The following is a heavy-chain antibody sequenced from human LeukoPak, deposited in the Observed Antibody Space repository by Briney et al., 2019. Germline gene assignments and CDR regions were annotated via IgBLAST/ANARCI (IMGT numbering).Heavy chain of an antibody. Sequence: ASVKVSCKASGYTFTGYYMHWVRQAPGQGLEWMRWINTNTGNPTYAQGFTRRLVFSLDPSVSTAYLQISSLKAEDTAVYYCARGYFSSWYMNWFDPWGQGTLVTVSS. J-gene: IGHJ5*02. CDR1: GYTFTGYY. CDR3: ARGYFSSWYMNWFDP. V-gene: IGHV7-4-1*02. CDR2: INTNTGNP. D-gene: IGHD6-13*01.